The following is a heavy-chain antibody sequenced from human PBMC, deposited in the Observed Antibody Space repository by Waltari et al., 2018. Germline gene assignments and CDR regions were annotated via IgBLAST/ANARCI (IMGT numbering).Heavy chain of an antibody. CDR2: IDHSGGT. J-gene: IGHJ5*02. CDR1: GYSISSVYY. V-gene: IGHV4-38-2*01. Sequence: QVQLQESGPGLVKPSETLSLTCAVSGYSISSVYYWGWIRQPPGTGLAWIGSIDHSGGTYYNPSLKSRVTISVDTSKNQFSLKLSSVTAADTAVYYCAISIAARLNWFDPWGQGTLGTVSS. D-gene: IGHD6-6*01. CDR3: AISIAARLNWFDP.